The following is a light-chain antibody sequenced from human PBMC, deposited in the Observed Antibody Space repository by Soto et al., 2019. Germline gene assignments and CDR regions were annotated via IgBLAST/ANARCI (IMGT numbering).Light chain of an antibody. CDR2: GNT. Sequence: QSVLTQPPSVSGAPGQRVTISCTGSSSNIGAGYDVHWYQQLPGTAPKLLIYGNTNRPSGVPDRFSGSTSGTSASLAITGLQAEDEADYYCQSYDHSLSGSVFGGSVFGGGTKLTVL. V-gene: IGLV1-40*01. CDR1: SSNIGAGYD. J-gene: IGLJ2*01. CDR3: QSYDHSLSGSVFGGSV.